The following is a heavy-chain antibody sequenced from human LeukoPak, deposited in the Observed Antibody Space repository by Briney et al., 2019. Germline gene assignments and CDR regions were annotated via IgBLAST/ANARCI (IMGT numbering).Heavy chain of an antibody. V-gene: IGHV4-34*01. D-gene: IGHD6-19*01. CDR2: INHSGST. CDR1: GGSFSGYY. CDR3: ARGHSSGWYKGVDY. Sequence: PSETLSLTCAVYGGSFSGYYWSWIRQPPGKGLEWIGEINHSGSTNYNPSLKSRVTISVDTSKNQFSLKLSSVTAADTAVYYCARGHSSGWYKGVDYWGQGTLVTVSS. J-gene: IGHJ4*02.